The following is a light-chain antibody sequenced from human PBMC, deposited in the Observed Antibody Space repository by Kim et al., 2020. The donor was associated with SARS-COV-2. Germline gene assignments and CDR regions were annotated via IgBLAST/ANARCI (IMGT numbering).Light chain of an antibody. CDR3: QQYYSTPPT. V-gene: IGKV4-1*01. CDR2: WAS. Sequence: ATINCEYSQSVLYSSNNQNYLAWYQQKPGQPPKLLIYWASTRESGVPDRFSGSGSGTDFTLTISSLQAEDVAVYYCQQYYSTPPTFGQGTKVDIK. CDR1: QSVLYSSNNQNY. J-gene: IGKJ1*01.